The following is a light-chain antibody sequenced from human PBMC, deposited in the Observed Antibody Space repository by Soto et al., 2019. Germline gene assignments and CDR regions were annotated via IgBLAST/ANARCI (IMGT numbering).Light chain of an antibody. CDR3: QQYNRRPLT. Sequence: EIVLTQSPATLSVSPGEKATLYCRASQSISSNLAWYQQRSGQAPRFLIYGASTRATGIPARFSGSGSGTEFTLTISSLQSEDFAVYYCQQYNRRPLTFGGGTKVDIK. CDR1: QSISSN. CDR2: GAS. J-gene: IGKJ4*01. V-gene: IGKV3-15*01.